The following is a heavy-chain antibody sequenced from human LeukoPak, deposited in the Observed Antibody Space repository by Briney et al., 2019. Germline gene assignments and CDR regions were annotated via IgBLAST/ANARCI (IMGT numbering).Heavy chain of an antibody. CDR1: GGSISSGGYS. CDR3: ARTTVETSFDP. V-gene: IGHV4-30-2*01. CDR2: IYHSGST. J-gene: IGHJ5*02. D-gene: IGHD4-23*01. Sequence: SQTLSLTCAVSGGSISSGGYSWSWIRQPPGKGLEWIGYIYHSGSTYYNPSLKSRVTISVDRSKNQFSLKLSSVTAADTAVYYCARTTVETSFDPWGQRTLVTVSS.